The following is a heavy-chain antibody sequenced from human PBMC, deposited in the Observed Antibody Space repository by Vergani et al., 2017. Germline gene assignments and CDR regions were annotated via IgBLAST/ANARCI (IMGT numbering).Heavy chain of an antibody. CDR2: IRYDGSNK. CDR3: AKVREIGSQYYYYYYGMDV. D-gene: IGHD2-2*01. V-gene: IGHV3-30*02. Sequence: QVQLVESGGGVVQPGGSPRLSCAASGFTFSSYGMHWVRQAPGKGLEWVAFIRYDGSNKYYADSVKGRFTISRDNSKNTLYLQMNSLRAEDTAVYYCAKVREIGSQYYYYYYGMDVWGQGTTVTVSS. CDR1: GFTFSSYG. J-gene: IGHJ6*02.